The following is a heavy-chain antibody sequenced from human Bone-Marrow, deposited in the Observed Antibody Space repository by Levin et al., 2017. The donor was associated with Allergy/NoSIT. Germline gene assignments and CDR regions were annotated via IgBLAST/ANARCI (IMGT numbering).Heavy chain of an antibody. J-gene: IGHJ5*02. CDR1: GYNFTTYD. CDR3: VRVSGEFDFVWGSYRSSWFDP. D-gene: IGHD3-16*02. Sequence: GASVKVSCKTSGYNFTTYDINWVRQATGQGLEWMGWMTPKSGNTGYAQKFKGRVTMTRTTSKSTAYMELSGLTSEDTAVYYCVRVSGEFDFVWGSYRSSWFDPWGQGTLVTVTS. V-gene: IGHV1-8*02. CDR2: MTPKSGNT.